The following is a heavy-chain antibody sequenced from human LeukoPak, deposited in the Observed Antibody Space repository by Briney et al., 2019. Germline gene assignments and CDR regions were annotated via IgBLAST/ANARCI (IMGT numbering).Heavy chain of an antibody. CDR3: ARDAYIRDWYPFDY. Sequence: ASETLSLTCTVSGGSISSSSYYWGWIRQPPGKGLEWIGSIYYSGSTYYNPSLKSRVTISLDTSKTQFSLRLTSVTAADTAVYYCARDAYIRDWYPFDYWGQGTLVTVSS. J-gene: IGHJ4*02. CDR2: IYYSGST. D-gene: IGHD6-19*01. CDR1: GGSISSSSYY. V-gene: IGHV4-39*07.